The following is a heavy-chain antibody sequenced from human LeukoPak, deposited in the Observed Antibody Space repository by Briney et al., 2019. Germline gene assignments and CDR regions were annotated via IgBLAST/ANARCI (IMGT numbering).Heavy chain of an antibody. J-gene: IGHJ3*02. CDR3: ARDLRHPDAFDI. D-gene: IGHD6-25*01. V-gene: IGHV3-23*01. Sequence: PGGSLRLSCAASGFTFSIYAMSWVRQAPGKGLEWVSTLSGTGDSTYYADSVKGRFTISRDNAKNSLYLQMNSLRAEDTALYYCARDLRHPDAFDIWGQGTMVTVSS. CDR1: GFTFSIYA. CDR2: LSGTGDST.